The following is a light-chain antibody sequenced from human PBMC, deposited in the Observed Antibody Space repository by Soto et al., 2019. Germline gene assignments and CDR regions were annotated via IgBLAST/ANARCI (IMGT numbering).Light chain of an antibody. Sequence: DILLTQSPGTLSLSPGERATLSCRASQSVRGTSLAWYQQKPGQAPRLLIYDASSRATGIPDRFSGGGSGTDFTLTISRLEPEDFAVYYCQHYGSSHPITFGQGTRLEIK. CDR2: DAS. V-gene: IGKV3-20*01. CDR3: QHYGSSHPIT. J-gene: IGKJ5*01. CDR1: QSVRGTS.